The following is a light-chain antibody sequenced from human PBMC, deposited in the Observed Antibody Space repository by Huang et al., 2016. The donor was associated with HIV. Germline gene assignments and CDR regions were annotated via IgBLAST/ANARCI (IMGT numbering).Light chain of an antibody. Sequence: DIVMTQSQDSLAVSRGERATINCKSSQSVLYSLSKKNYLAWFQQKPGRPPKLLICWATTRESGVPGLFCGSGSGADFTLTINNRQAEDVAVYFCLQYYSVPQTFGHGTKVEI. CDR1: QSVLYSLSKKNY. CDR2: WAT. V-gene: IGKV4-1*01. CDR3: LQYYSVPQT. J-gene: IGKJ1*01.